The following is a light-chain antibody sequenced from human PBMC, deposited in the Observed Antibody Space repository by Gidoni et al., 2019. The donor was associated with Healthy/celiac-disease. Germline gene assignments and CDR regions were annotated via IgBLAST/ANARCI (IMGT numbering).Light chain of an antibody. CDR2: AAS. CDR1: QSISSY. CDR3: QLSYCTWLT. J-gene: IGKJ4*01. V-gene: IGKV1-39*01. Sequence: DIKMTQSPASLSASVGDRVTIPCRASQSISSYLNWYQQKPGKAPTLLIYAASSLQSGVPSRFRGSGAGTVFTLTISSLQPEYFATYCCQLSYCTWLTFGGGTKVEIK.